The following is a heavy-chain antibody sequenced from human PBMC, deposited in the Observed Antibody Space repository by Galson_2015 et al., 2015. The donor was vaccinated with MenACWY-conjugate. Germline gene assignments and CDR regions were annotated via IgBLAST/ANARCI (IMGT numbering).Heavy chain of an antibody. Sequence: SLRLSCAASGFTFSDYYMSWLRQAPGKGLEWISYIDSSSSNKHYADSVKGRFTISRDNANNSLYLRMNSLRVEDTAVYYCARTGRMAVALSYFDSWGQGTLVTVSA. D-gene: IGHD6-19*01. CDR1: GFTFSDYY. CDR3: ARTGRMAVALSYFDS. CDR2: IDSSSSNK. V-gene: IGHV3-11*06. J-gene: IGHJ4*02.